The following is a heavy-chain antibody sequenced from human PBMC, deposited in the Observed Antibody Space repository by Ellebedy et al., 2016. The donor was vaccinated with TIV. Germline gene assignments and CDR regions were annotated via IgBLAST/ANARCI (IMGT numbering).Heavy chain of an antibody. CDR3: ASSGVTGLDAFDI. D-gene: IGHD5-18*01. CDR1: GFTFENYT. V-gene: IGHV3-9*01. CDR2: IRWDSVTI. J-gene: IGHJ3*02. Sequence: SLKISXAASGFTFENYTMHWVRQAPGKGLEWVSGIRWDSVTIGCADSVKGRFSMSRDNAKNSLYLQMNSLRVEDTALYYCASSGVTGLDAFDIWGQGTMVTVSS.